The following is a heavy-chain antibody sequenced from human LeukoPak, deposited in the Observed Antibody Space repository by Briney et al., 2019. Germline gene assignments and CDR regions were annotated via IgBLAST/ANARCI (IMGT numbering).Heavy chain of an antibody. CDR1: DYIFTSYG. CDR2: INPNNGGT. CDR3: TRESGSYHGNDY. J-gene: IGHJ4*02. Sequence: ASVKVSCKASDYIFTSYGISWARQAPGQGLEWMGRINPNNGGTNYAQKFQGRVTMTGDTSISTAYMELSSLRSDDTAVYYCTRESGSYHGNDYWGQGTLVTVSS. D-gene: IGHD1-26*01. V-gene: IGHV1-2*06.